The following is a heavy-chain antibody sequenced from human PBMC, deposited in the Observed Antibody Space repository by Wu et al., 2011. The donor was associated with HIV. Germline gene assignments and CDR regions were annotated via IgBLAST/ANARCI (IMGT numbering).Heavy chain of an antibody. J-gene: IGHJ6*03. D-gene: IGHD5-18*01. CDR2: MNPNSGNT. CDR1: GYTFISYD. V-gene: IGHV1-8*02. CDR3: ARWMEYTYGNYHYYHYMDV. Sequence: QVQLVQSGAEVKKPGASVKVSCKASGYTFISYDINWVRQATGQGLEWMGWMNPNSGNTGYAQKFQGRVTMTRNTSISTAYVELSSLISEDTAVYFXARWMEYTYGNYHYYHYMDVWGKGTTVTVSS.